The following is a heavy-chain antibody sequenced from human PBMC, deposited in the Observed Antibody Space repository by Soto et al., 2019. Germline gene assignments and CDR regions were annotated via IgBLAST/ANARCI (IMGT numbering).Heavy chain of an antibody. Sequence: EVQLVESGGGLVQPGGSLRLSCAASGFTFSSYWMSWVRQAPGKGLEWVANIKQDGSEKYYVDSVKGRFTISRDNAKNSLYLQINSLRAEDTAVYYCARDPTSSSWSSYYYGMDVWGQGTTVTVSS. J-gene: IGHJ6*02. V-gene: IGHV3-7*01. CDR2: IKQDGSEK. CDR1: GFTFSSYW. CDR3: ARDPTSSSWSSYYYGMDV. D-gene: IGHD6-13*01.